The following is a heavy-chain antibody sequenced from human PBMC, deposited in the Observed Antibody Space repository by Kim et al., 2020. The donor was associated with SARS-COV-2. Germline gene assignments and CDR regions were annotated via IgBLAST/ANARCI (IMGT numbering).Heavy chain of an antibody. D-gene: IGHD2-2*01. CDR3: ARGIVVVPAAIGYYYYGMDV. CDR2: ISAYNGNT. J-gene: IGHJ6*02. CDR1: GYTFTSYG. Sequence: ASVKVSCKASGYTFTSYGISWVRQAPGQGLEWMGWISAYNGNTNYAQKLRGRVTMTTDTSTSTAYMELRSLRSDDTAVYYCARGIVVVPAAIGYYYYGMDVWGQGTTVTVSS. V-gene: IGHV1-18*04.